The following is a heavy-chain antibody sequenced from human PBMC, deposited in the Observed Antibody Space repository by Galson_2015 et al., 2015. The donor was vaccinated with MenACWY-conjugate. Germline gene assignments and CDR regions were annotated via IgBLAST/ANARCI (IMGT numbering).Heavy chain of an antibody. Sequence: ETLSPPCPVSGGSISSYDLYCGWFRQPPGKGLEWIGNIHQSGGTYHNTALKSRITTSVDTSKNQFSLNLACVTAADTAVYYCARRRPRDIGGGFDIWGQGTLVTVSS. CDR3: ARRRPRDIGGGFDI. V-gene: IGHV4-39*01. D-gene: IGHD2-15*01. CDR1: GGSISSYDLY. CDR2: IHQSGGT. J-gene: IGHJ3*02.